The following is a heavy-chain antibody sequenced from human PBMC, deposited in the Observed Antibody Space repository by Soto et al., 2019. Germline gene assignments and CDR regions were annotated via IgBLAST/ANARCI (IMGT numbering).Heavy chain of an antibody. CDR1: GGSVSSGSYY. Sequence: PSETLSLTCTVSGGSVSSGSYYWSWIRQPPGKGLEWIGYIYYSGSTNYNPSLKSRVTISVDTSKNQFSLRLNSVTAADTAVYYCVKYGEDYYYGLDVWGRGTTVTVSS. J-gene: IGHJ6*02. CDR2: IYYSGST. D-gene: IGHD4-17*01. V-gene: IGHV4-61*01. CDR3: VKYGEDYYYGLDV.